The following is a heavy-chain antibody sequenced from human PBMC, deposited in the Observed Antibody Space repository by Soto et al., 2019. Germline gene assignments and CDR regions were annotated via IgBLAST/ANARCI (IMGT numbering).Heavy chain of an antibody. CDR3: AREEVSRPNTYHGLDV. CDR1: GFTFNTYT. Sequence: EVQLVESGGGLVKPGGSLRLSCAASGFTFNTYTMNWVRQAPGKGLEWVSSISSRSIYIYYADSVTGRFTISRDDARNSLYLQMNSLRAEDTAVYYCAREEVSRPNTYHGLDVWGQGTTVNVSS. J-gene: IGHJ6*02. CDR2: ISSRSIYI. V-gene: IGHV3-21*01.